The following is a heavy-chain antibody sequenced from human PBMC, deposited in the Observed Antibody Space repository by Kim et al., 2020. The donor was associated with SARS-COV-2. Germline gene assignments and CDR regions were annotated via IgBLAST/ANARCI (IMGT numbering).Heavy chain of an antibody. CDR2: IYYSGST. CDR1: GGSISSSSYY. J-gene: IGHJ4*02. V-gene: IGHV4-39*01. D-gene: IGHD5-12*01. CDR3: ARNIVATIPFDY. Sequence: SETLSLTCTVSGGSISSSSYYWGWIRQPPGKGLEWIGSIYYSGSTYYNPSLKSRVTISVDTSKNQFSLKLSSVTAADTAVYYCARNIVATIPFDYWGQGTLVTVSS.